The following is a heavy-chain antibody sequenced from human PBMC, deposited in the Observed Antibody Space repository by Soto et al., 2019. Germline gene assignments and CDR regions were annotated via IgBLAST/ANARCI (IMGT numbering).Heavy chain of an antibody. Sequence: QVQLQQWGAGLLKPSETLSLTCAVYGGSFSGYYWSWIRQPPGNGLEWSGEINHSGSTNYNPSLKSRVTRSVDTSKNQFSRKLRSVTAAEKAVYYCARAPLKAYSVLMVYANDYFDYWGQGTLVSVSS. CDR3: ARAPLKAYSVLMVYANDYFDY. J-gene: IGHJ4*02. D-gene: IGHD2-8*01. CDR2: INHSGST. V-gene: IGHV4-34*01. CDR1: GGSFSGYY.